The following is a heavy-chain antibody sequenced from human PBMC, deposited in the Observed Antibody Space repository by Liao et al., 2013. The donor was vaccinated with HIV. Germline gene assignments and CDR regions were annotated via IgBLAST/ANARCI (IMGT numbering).Heavy chain of an antibody. V-gene: IGHV4-34*01. Sequence: QVQLQESGPGLLKPSETLSLTCAIYGGSFSGSYWSWIRQPPGKGLEWIGEINDRGSGKYNPSLKSRVFIAMDPSKNQFSLKLSSVTAADTAVYYCARETHIVVVIAYDYWGQGTLVTVSS. J-gene: IGHJ4*02. D-gene: IGHD2-21*01. CDR1: GGSFSGSY. CDR3: ARETHIVVVIAYDY. CDR2: INDRGSG.